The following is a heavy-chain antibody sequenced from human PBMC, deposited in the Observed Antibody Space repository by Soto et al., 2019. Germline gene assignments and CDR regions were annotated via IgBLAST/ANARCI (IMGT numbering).Heavy chain of an antibody. Sequence: PGGSLRLSCAASGFTFDDYAMHWVRQAPGKGLEWVSGISWNSGSIGYADSVKGRFTISRDNAKNSLYLQMNSLRAEDTALYYCAKDIGPLPAAPRYYYGMDVWGQGTTVTV. CDR2: ISWNSGSI. CDR3: AKDIGPLPAAPRYYYGMDV. V-gene: IGHV3-9*01. D-gene: IGHD2-2*01. CDR1: GFTFDDYA. J-gene: IGHJ6*02.